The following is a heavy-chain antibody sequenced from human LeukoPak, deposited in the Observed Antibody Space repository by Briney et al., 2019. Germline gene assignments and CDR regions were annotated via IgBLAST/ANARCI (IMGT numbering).Heavy chain of an antibody. Sequence: SETLSLTCTVSGASINSHYWSWIRQPAGKGLEWIGRIYISGSTNYNSSLQSRVTMSVDTSKNQFSLKLSSVTAADTAVYYCARALDPLPGTYYFDYWGQGTLVTVSS. CDR2: IYISGST. D-gene: IGHD1-1*01. J-gene: IGHJ4*02. CDR3: ARALDPLPGTYYFDY. CDR1: GASINSHY. V-gene: IGHV4-4*07.